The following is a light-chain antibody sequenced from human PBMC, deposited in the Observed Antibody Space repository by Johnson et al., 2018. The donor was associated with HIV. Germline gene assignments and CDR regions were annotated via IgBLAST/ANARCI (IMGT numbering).Light chain of an antibody. CDR2: DNN. V-gene: IGLV1-51*01. Sequence: QSVLTQPPSVSAAPGQKVTISCSGSSSNIGNNYVSWYQHLPGTAPQLLIYDNNKRPSGIPDRFSGSKSGTSATLGITGLQTGAEADSYCGTWGSNLSGGLYVFGSGTRVTVL. CDR3: GTWGSNLSGGLYV. CDR1: SSNIGNNY. J-gene: IGLJ1*01.